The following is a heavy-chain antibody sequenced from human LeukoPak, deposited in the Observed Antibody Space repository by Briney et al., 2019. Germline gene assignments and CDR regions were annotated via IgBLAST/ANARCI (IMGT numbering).Heavy chain of an antibody. CDR1: GFTFSSYA. Sequence: PGGSLRLSCAASGFTFSSYAMNWVRQAPGKGLEWVSAISNSGAGTYYADSVKGRFTIPRDNSKNTLYLQMNSLRAEVTAEYYCARPNVMTRVLGAFDIWGQGTMVTVSS. CDR3: ARPNVMTRVLGAFDI. CDR2: ISNSGAGT. V-gene: IGHV3-23*01. D-gene: IGHD4-17*01. J-gene: IGHJ3*02.